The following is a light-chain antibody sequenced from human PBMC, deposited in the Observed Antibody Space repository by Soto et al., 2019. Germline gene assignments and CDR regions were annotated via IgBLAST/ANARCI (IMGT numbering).Light chain of an antibody. J-gene: IGLJ2*01. Sequence: QSVLTQPPSTSGTPGQRVTISCSGSSSNIGRNTVNWYQQLPGAAPKLLIYSNDQRPSGVPDRLSGSKSGTSASLAFSGLQSEDEADYYCAAWDDSLNVVVFGGGTKLTVL. CDR1: SSNIGRNT. CDR3: AAWDDSLNVVV. CDR2: SND. V-gene: IGLV1-44*01.